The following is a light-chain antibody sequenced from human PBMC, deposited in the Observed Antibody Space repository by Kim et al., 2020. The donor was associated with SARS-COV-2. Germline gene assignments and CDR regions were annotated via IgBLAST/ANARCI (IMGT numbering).Light chain of an antibody. J-gene: IGKJ4*01. CDR1: QSVSDY. CDR3: QQRSNWPPLT. Sequence: SPGERATLSCRASQSVSDYLAWYQQKPGQAPRLLIYDASNRATGIPARFSGSGSGTDFTLTISNLEPEDFAVYYCQQRSNWPPLTFGGGTKVDIK. V-gene: IGKV3-11*01. CDR2: DAS.